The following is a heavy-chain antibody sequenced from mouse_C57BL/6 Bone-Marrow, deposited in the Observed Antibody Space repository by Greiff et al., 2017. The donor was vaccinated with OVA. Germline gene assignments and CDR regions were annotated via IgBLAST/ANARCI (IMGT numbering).Heavy chain of an antibody. V-gene: IGHV7-3*01. CDR3: ARYKGRVAVDYVDY. D-gene: IGHD1-1*01. J-gene: IGHJ2*01. Sequence: EVKLMESGGGLVQPGDSLSLSCAASGFTFTNYYMSWVRQPPGKALEWLAFIRNKPNGSTTEYSASVKGRFTISRDNSQSILYLQMNALRAEDSATYYCARYKGRVAVDYVDYGGQGTALTVSS. CDR2: IRNKPNGSTT. CDR1: GFTFTNYY.